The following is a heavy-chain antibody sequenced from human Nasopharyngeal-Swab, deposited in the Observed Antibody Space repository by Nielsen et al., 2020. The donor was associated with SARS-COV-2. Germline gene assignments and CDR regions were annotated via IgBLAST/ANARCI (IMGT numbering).Heavy chain of an antibody. CDR3: AKDRITMIVVVPDY. Sequence: GGSLRLSCAASGFTFTSYAMNWVRQAPGKGLEWLSAVNGNGADTYYADSVKGRFTISKDNSKNTLYLHMNSLRAEDTAVYYCAKDRITMIVVVPDYWGQGTLVTVSS. V-gene: IGHV3-23*01. CDR2: VNGNGADT. J-gene: IGHJ4*02. D-gene: IGHD3-22*01. CDR1: GFTFTSYA.